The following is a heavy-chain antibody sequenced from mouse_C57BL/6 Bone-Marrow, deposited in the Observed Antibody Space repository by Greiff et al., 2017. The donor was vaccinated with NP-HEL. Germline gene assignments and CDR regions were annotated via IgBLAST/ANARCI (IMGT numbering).Heavy chain of an antibody. J-gene: IGHJ3*01. CDR1: GYSFTSYY. CDR3: ARSLSNYYGSSWFAY. V-gene: IGHV1-66*01. CDR2: IYPGSGNT. D-gene: IGHD1-1*01. Sequence: VKLQESGPELVKPGASVKISCKASGYSFTSYYIHWVKQRPGQGLEWIGWIYPGSGNTKYNEKFKGKATLTADTSSSTAYMQLSSLTSEDSAVYYCARSLSNYYGSSWFAYWGQGTLVTVSA.